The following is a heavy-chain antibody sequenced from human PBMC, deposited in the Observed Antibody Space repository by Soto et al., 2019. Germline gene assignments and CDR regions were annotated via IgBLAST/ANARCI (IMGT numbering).Heavy chain of an antibody. V-gene: IGHV4-34*01. CDR2: IYYSGST. CDR1: GGSFSGYY. J-gene: IGHJ3*02. Sequence: PSETLSLTCAVYGGSFSGYYWSWIRQPPGKGLEWIGGIYYSGSTYYNPSLKSRVTISVDTSKNQFSLKLSSVTAADTAVYYCAGRGQVYIQRVYKGAAFDIWGQGTMVTVSS. D-gene: IGHD1-1*01. CDR3: AGRGQVYIQRVYKGAAFDI.